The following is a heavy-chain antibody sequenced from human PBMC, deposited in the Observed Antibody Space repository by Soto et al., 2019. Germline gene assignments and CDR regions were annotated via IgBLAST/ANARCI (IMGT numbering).Heavy chain of an antibody. D-gene: IGHD2-21*02. V-gene: IGHV1-69*01. J-gene: IGHJ4*02. CDR2: IIPIFGTT. CDR1: GGTFSSYA. CDR3: ARHYCGGDCYSRGYFDY. Sequence: QVQLVQSGAEVKKPGSSVKVSCKASGGTFSSYAISWVRQAPGQGLEWMGGIIPIFGTTNYAQKFQGRVTITADESTSTAYMELSSLRSEDTAVYYCARHYCGGDCYSRGYFDYWGQGTLVTVSS.